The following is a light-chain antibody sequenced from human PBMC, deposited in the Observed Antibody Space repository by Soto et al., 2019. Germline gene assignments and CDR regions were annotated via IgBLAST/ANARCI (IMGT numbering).Light chain of an antibody. CDR3: QQYGSSPT. CDR2: DLS. Sequence: EIVLTKSPGTLSLSPGERATLACRSSQRVSSIYLAWYQQKPGQAPRLLIYDLSSRATGIPDRFSGSGSGTDFTLTISRLEPEDFAVYYCQQYGSSPTFGHGTKEEIK. CDR1: QRVSSIY. J-gene: IGKJ1*01. V-gene: IGKV3-20*01.